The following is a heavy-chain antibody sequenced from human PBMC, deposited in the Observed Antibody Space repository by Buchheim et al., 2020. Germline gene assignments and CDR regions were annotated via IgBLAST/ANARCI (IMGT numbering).Heavy chain of an antibody. V-gene: IGHV3-33*01. J-gene: IGHJ4*02. CDR2: IWYVGSNK. CDR3: ARDRRVRLGELSSHVFDY. CDR1: GFTFSSYG. Sequence: QVQLVESGGGVVQPGRSLRLSCAASGFTFSSYGMHWVRQAPGKGLEWVAVIWYVGSNKYYADSVNGRLTISRDNSKNTLYLQMNSLRAEDTAVYYCARDRRVRLGELSSHVFDYWGQGTL. D-gene: IGHD3-16*02.